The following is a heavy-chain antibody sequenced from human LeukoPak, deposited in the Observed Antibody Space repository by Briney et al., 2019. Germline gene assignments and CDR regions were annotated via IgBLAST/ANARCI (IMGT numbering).Heavy chain of an antibody. J-gene: IGHJ4*02. CDR1: PDSTTSNF. D-gene: IGHD1-14*01. CDR2: IHRSGST. Sequence: SETLSLTCTVSPDSTTSNFWSWVRQPPGKGLEWIGEIHRSGSTNYNPSLQSRVTIIDRYKNQIALELSSVTAADTAVYYCAREIVGGFNPGAYWGQGTLVTVSS. CDR3: AREIVGGFNPGAY. V-gene: IGHV4-4*02.